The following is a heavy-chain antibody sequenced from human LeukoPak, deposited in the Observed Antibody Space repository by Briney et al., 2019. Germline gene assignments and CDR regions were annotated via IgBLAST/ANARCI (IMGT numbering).Heavy chain of an antibody. J-gene: IGHJ4*02. CDR2: IYYSGST. Sequence: SETPSLTCTVSGGSISSYYWSWIRQPPGKGLEWIGYIYYSGSTNYNPSLKSRVTISVDTSKNQLSLILSSVTAADTAVYYCARHGAAAGIRHFDYWGQGTLVTVSS. V-gene: IGHV4-59*08. CDR3: ARHGAAAGIRHFDY. CDR1: GGSISSYY. D-gene: IGHD6-13*01.